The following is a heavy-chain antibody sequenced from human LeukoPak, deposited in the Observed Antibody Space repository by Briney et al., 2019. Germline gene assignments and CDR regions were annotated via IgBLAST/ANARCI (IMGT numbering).Heavy chain of an antibody. Sequence: GGSLRLSCAASGFTFSRYAMHWVRQAPGKGLEWVTVLSYDGSNKYYADSVKGRFTVSRDNSKNTLYLLMNSLRAEDTAVYYCARDASRLPSSTSCYSDYWGQGALVTVSS. CDR1: GFTFSRYA. CDR3: ARDASRLPSSTSCYSDY. CDR2: LSYDGSNK. D-gene: IGHD2-2*02. J-gene: IGHJ4*02. V-gene: IGHV3-30-3*01.